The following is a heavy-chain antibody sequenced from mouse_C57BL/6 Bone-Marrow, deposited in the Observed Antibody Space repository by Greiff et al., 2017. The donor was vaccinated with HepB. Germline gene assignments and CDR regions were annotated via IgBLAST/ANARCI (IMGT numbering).Heavy chain of an antibody. Sequence: QVQLQQPGAELVKPGASVKLSCKASGYTFASYWMHWVKQRPGQGLEWIGMIHPNSGSTNYNEKFKSKATLTVDKSSSTAYMQLSSLTSEDSAVYYCARGGGNSNYPFDYWGQGTTLTVSS. J-gene: IGHJ2*01. V-gene: IGHV1-64*01. CDR3: ARGGGNSNYPFDY. D-gene: IGHD2-5*01. CDR2: IHPNSGST. CDR1: GYTFASYW.